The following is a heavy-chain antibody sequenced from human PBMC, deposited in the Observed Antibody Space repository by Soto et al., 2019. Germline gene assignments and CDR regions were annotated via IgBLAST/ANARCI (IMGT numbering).Heavy chain of an antibody. Sequence: QVQLQESGPGLVKPSETLSLTCTVSGGSIRDYYWGWIRQSPGKGLEWIGYIYYTGTTKYNPSLKSRVTISVDSSKNQFSLKLDSVTAADTAVYYCASLGGYYQAFDSWGQGTLVTVSS. D-gene: IGHD3-22*01. CDR1: GGSIRDYY. CDR3: ASLGGYYQAFDS. J-gene: IGHJ4*02. V-gene: IGHV4-59*08. CDR2: IYYTGTT.